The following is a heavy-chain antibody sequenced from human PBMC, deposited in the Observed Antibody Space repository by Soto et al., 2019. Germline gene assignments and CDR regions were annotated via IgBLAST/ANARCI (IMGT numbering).Heavy chain of an antibody. V-gene: IGHV1-46*01. Sequence: QEQLEQSGAEVKKPGASVKISCKASGHPFANNFLHWVRQAPGQGLEWMGVLYPTSDRTNCAQQFKGRVTMTRATSTTTVFMELSSLRSEDTAVYYCAREGGTPNIEVGTRGFDVWGQGTMVTVSS. CDR2: LYPTSDRT. J-gene: IGHJ3*01. D-gene: IGHD3-22*01. CDR1: GHPFANNF. CDR3: AREGGTPNIEVGTRGFDV.